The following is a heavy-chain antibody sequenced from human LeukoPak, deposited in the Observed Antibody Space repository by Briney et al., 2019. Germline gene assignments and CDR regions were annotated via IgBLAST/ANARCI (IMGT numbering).Heavy chain of an antibody. CDR1: GFTFSNYG. CDR3: AKDSRTAYDSSWLFYFDY. CDR2: ISGSGGST. D-gene: IGHD6-13*01. Sequence: GGSLRLSCAASGFTFSNYGMSWVRQAPGKGLEWVSSISGSGGSTHYADSVKGRFTISRDNSKNTLYLQMNSLRAEDTAVYYCAKDSRTAYDSSWLFYFDYWGLGTLVTVSS. J-gene: IGHJ4*02. V-gene: IGHV3-23*01.